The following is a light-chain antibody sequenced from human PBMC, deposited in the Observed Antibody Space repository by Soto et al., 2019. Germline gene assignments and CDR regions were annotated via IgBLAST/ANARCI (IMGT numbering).Light chain of an antibody. Sequence: EIVLTQSPGTLSLSPGERATLSCRASQSVSSNYLAWYQQKPGQAPRLLIYGAASSATGAPDRFSGSGSGTGFKLTVSRLEPEDFAVYYCQRYGTSPPRFTFGPGTKVDIK. CDR1: QSVSSNY. J-gene: IGKJ3*01. CDR3: QRYGTSPPRFT. V-gene: IGKV3-20*01. CDR2: GAA.